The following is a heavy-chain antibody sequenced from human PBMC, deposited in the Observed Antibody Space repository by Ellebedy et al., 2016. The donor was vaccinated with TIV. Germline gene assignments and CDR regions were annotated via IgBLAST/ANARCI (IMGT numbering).Heavy chain of an antibody. J-gene: IGHJ4*02. CDR3: ARGDYGSGTRSFDY. D-gene: IGHD3-10*01. V-gene: IGHV3-23*01. Sequence: DSVKGRLTISRDNSKNTLYLQMNSLRAEDTAVYYCARGDYGSGTRSFDYWGQGTLVTVSS.